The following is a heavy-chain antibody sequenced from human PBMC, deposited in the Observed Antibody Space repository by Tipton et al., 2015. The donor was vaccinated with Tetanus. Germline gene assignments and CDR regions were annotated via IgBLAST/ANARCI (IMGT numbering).Heavy chain of an antibody. CDR3: ASRGTLRY. CDR1: GGSISSSEYY. V-gene: IGHV4-39*07. CDR2: IYHTGST. J-gene: IGHJ4*02. D-gene: IGHD3-16*01. Sequence: TLSLTCTVSGGSISSSEYYWGWIRQPPGEGLEWIGEIYHTGSTDYNPSLKSRLTISVDKSKNHFSLKLSSVTVADTAVYYCASRGTLRYWGQGTLVTVSS.